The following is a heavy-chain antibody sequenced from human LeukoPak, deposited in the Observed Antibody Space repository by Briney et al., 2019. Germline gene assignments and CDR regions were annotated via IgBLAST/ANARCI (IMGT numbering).Heavy chain of an antibody. J-gene: IGHJ4*02. CDR2: IYYSGST. CDR3: ASSSSSWYFFDY. V-gene: IGHV4-39*07. CDR1: GGSISSSSYY. D-gene: IGHD6-13*01. Sequence: SETLSLTCTVPGGSISSSSYYWGWIRQPPGKGLEWIGSIYYSGSTYYNPSLKSRVTISVDTSKNQFSLKLSSVTAADTAVYYCASSSSSWYFFDYWGQGTLVTVSS.